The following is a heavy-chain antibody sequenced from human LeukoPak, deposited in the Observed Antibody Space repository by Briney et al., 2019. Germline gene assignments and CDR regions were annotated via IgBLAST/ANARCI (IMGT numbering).Heavy chain of an antibody. CDR2: ISYDGSNK. Sequence: GGSLRLSCAASGFTFSSYAMHWVRQAPGKGLEWVAVISYDGSNKYYADSVKGRFTISRDNSKNSLYLQMNSLRAEDTAVYYCARGGYMITFGGVIDYWGQGTLVTVSS. CDR3: ARGGYMITFGGVIDY. V-gene: IGHV3-30-3*01. J-gene: IGHJ4*02. CDR1: GFTFSSYA. D-gene: IGHD3-16*02.